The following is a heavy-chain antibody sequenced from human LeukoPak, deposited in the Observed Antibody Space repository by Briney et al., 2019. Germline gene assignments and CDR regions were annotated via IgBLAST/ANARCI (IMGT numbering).Heavy chain of an antibody. CDR2: IPSSGGDT. CDR1: GFTFSNYA. J-gene: IGHJ4*02. CDR3: VKEVTTIGVPVFDY. Sequence: GGSLRLSCAASGFTFSNYAVSWVRQAPGKGLEWVSGIPSSGGDTYYPDSVRGRFTISRDNSKNMLYLQMDYLRGEDTAVYYCVKEVTTIGVPVFDYWGQGTLVTVSS. D-gene: IGHD1-14*01. V-gene: IGHV3-23*01.